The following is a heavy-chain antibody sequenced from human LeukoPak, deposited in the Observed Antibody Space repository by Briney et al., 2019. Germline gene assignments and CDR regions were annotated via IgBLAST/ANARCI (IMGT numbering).Heavy chain of an antibody. V-gene: IGHV4-28*03. Sequence: PSDTLSVTCAVSGYSISSSNWWVWIRQPPGKGLEWLGYIYYSGNTYYNPSLKSQVTMSVDTSKNQFSLKLSSVTAVDTAVYYCARVWFGGYAMDVWGQGTTITVSS. CDR1: GYSISSSNW. CDR2: IYYSGNT. CDR3: ARVWFGGYAMDV. J-gene: IGHJ6*02. D-gene: IGHD3-10*01.